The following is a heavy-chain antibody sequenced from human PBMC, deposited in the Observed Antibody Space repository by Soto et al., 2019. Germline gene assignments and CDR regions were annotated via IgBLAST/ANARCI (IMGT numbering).Heavy chain of an antibody. D-gene: IGHD6-19*01. Sequence: EVQLLESGGDLVQPGGSLRLFCAASGFTFSNYVMTWVRQAPGKGLEWVSTVTSGGGTFYVDTVKGRFTISRDNSKSTLYLQMNSLRAEDTAIYYCARTDKFNSQSSGWANRFDYWGQGALVNVAS. J-gene: IGHJ4*02. CDR2: VTSGGGT. V-gene: IGHV3-23*01. CDR1: GFTFSNYV. CDR3: ARTDKFNSQSSGWANRFDY.